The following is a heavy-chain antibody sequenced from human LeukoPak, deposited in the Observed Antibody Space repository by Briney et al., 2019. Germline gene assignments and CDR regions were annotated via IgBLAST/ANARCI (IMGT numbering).Heavy chain of an antibody. V-gene: IGHV4-59*12. J-gene: IGHJ5*02. CDR3: AREGDIVATYNWFDP. Sequence: TSETLSLTCTVSGGSISSYYWSWIRQPPGKGLEWIGYIYYSGSTNYNPSLKSRVTISVDTSKNQFSLKLSSMTAADTAVYYCAREGDIVATYNWFDPWGQGTLVTVSS. CDR1: GGSISSYY. D-gene: IGHD5-12*01. CDR2: IYYSGST.